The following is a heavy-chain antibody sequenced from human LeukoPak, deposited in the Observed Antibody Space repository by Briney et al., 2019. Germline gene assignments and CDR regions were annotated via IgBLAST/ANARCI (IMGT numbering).Heavy chain of an antibody. CDR3: ARDSSGYQ. D-gene: IGHD3-22*01. V-gene: IGHV3-7*01. CDR1: GFTFSTYW. J-gene: IGHJ4*02. Sequence: GSLRLSCAASGFTFSTYWMSWVRQAPGKGLEWVANIKEDGSEKYYGDSVKGRFTISRDNAKDSLYLEMNSLRVEDTAVYYCARDSSGYQWGQGTLVTVSS. CDR2: IKEDGSEK.